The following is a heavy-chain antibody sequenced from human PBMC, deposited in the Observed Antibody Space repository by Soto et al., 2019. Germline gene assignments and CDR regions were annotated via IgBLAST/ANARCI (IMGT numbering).Heavy chain of an antibody. V-gene: IGHV1-18*04. D-gene: IGHD3-22*01. CDR1: GYTFTSYG. J-gene: IGHJ4*02. Sequence: ASVKVSCKASGYTFTSYGISWVRQAPGQGLEWMGWISAYNGNTNYAQKLQGRVTMTTDTSTSTAYMELRSLRSDDTAVYYCAREEYYYGSSGYYHVYFDYWGQGTLVTVSS. CDR3: AREEYYYGSSGYYHVYFDY. CDR2: ISAYNGNT.